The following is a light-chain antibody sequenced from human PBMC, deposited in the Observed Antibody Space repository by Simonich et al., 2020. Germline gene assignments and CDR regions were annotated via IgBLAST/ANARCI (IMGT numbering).Light chain of an antibody. CDR2: LAS. J-gene: IGKJ1*01. V-gene: IGKV4-1*01. CDR3: QQYYSTPLT. Sequence: DIVMTQSPDSLAVSLGERATINCKSSQSVLYSSNNKNYVAWYQHKPGQPPKLHIYLASPRESGVPDRFSGSGSGTDFTLTISILQAEDVAVYYCQQYYSTPLTFGQGTKVEIK. CDR1: QSVLYSSNNKNY.